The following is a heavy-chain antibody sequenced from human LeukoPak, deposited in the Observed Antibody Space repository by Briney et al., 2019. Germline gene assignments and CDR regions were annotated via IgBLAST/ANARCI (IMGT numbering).Heavy chain of an antibody. J-gene: IGHJ4*02. CDR3: ARGGGKAAAGTH. Sequence: GGSLRLSCVVSGFTFSHYWMNWVRQAPGKGLEYVAYINPDGSEKYYVDSVKGRFTISRDNAKNSLYLQMNSLRAEDTAVYYCARGGGKAAAGTHWGQGTLVTVSS. D-gene: IGHD6-13*01. CDR1: GFTFSHYW. CDR2: INPDGSEK. V-gene: IGHV3-7*01.